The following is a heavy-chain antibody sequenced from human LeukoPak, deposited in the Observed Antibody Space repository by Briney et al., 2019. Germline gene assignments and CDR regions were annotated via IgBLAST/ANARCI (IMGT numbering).Heavy chain of an antibody. V-gene: IGHV3-66*01. Sequence: GGSLRLSCAASGFTVSSNYMSWVRQAPGEGLEWVSVIYSGGSTYYADSVKGRFIISRDNSKNTLYLQMNSLRAEDTVVYYCARVDYGDYGFDYWGQGTLVTVSS. D-gene: IGHD4-17*01. CDR1: GFTVSSNY. J-gene: IGHJ4*02. CDR2: IYSGGST. CDR3: ARVDYGDYGFDY.